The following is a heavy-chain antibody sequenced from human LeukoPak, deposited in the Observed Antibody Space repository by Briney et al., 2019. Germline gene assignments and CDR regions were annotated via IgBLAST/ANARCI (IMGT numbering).Heavy chain of an antibody. CDR1: GYTFTSYG. D-gene: IGHD1-26*01. Sequence: ASVKVSCQASGYTFTSYGISWVRQAPGQGLEWMGWISAYNGNTNYAQKLQGRVTMTTDTSTSTAYMELRSLRSDDTAVYYCARNDIVGATPQLDPWGQGTLVTVSS. CDR2: ISAYNGNT. J-gene: IGHJ5*02. V-gene: IGHV1-18*01. CDR3: ARNDIVGATPQLDP.